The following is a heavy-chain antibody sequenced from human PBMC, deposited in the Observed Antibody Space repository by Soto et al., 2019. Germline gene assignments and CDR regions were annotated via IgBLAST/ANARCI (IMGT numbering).Heavy chain of an antibody. CDR1: GGTFSSYA. CDR3: ARDRITGTTPLYYYYYYGMDV. Sequence: SVKVSCKASGGTFSSYAISWVRQAPGQGLEWMGGIIPIFGTANYAQKFQGRVTITADESTSTAYMELSSLRSEDTAVYYCARDRITGTTPLYYYYYYGMDVWGQGTTVTVS. J-gene: IGHJ6*02. CDR2: IIPIFGTA. V-gene: IGHV1-69*13. D-gene: IGHD1-20*01.